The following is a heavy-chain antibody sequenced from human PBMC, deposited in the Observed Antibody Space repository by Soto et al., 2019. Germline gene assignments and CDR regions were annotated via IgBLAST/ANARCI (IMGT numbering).Heavy chain of an antibody. CDR2: ISAYNGHT. CDR1: GYTFTNYG. Sequence: QVQLVQSGAEVKKPGASVKVSCKASGYTFTNYGISWVRQAPGQGLEWMGWISAYNGHTNSAQKPQGRVTMTTDTSTSTAYMELRCLRSDDTAVYFCARGAVAPASGDYWGQGTLVTVSS. CDR3: ARGAVAPASGDY. V-gene: IGHV1-18*01. D-gene: IGHD6-25*01. J-gene: IGHJ4*02.